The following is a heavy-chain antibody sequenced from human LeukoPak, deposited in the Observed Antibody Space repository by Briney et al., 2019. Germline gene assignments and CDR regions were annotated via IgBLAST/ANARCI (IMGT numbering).Heavy chain of an antibody. D-gene: IGHD6-13*01. V-gene: IGHV3-48*01. CDR1: GFTFSSYS. Sequence: SGGSLRLSCAASGFTFSSYSMNWVRQAPGKGLEWVSYISSSSSTIYYADSVKGRFTISRDNAKNSLYLQMNSLRAEDTAVYYCARDGYSSSWYALFGYWGQGTLVTVSS. CDR3: ARDGYSSSWYALFGY. CDR2: ISSSSSTI. J-gene: IGHJ4*02.